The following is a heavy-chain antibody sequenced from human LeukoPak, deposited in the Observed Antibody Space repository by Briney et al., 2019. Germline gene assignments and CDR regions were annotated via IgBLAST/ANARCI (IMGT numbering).Heavy chain of an antibody. CDR1: GGSISSGGYY. CDR3: ARVRRGYSGYDPMIYFDY. V-gene: IGHV4-30-2*01. CDR2: IYHSGST. D-gene: IGHD5-12*01. Sequence: SETLSLTCTVSGGSISSGGYYWSWIRQPPGKGLEWIGYIYHSGSTYYNPSLKSRVTISVDRSKNQFSLKLSSVTAADTAVYYCARVRRGYSGYDPMIYFDYWGQGTLVTVSS. J-gene: IGHJ4*02.